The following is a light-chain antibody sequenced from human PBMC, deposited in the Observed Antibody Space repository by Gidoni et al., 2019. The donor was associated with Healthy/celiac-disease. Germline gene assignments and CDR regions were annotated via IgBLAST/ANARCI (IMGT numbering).Light chain of an antibody. J-gene: IGKJ4*01. V-gene: IGKV4-1*01. CDR1: QSVLYSSNNKNY. Sequence: RATINCKSSQSVLYSSNNKNYLAWYQQKPGQPPKLLIYWASTRESGVPDRFSGSGTGTDFTLTISSLQAEDVAVYYCQQYYSTPLTFGGGTKVEIK. CDR2: WAS. CDR3: QQYYSTPLT.